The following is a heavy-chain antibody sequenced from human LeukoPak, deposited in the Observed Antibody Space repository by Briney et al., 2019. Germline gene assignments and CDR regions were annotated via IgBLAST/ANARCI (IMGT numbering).Heavy chain of an antibody. D-gene: IGHD3-10*01. CDR2: TYYRSKWYN. Sequence: SQTLSLTCAISGDSVSSNSAAWNWIRQSPSRGLEWLGRTYYRSKWYNDYAVSVKSRITINPDTSKNQFSLQLNSVTPEDTAVYYCARSWFGELLETDYFDYWCQGTLVTVSS. CDR3: ARSWFGELLETDYFDY. V-gene: IGHV6-1*01. J-gene: IGHJ4*02. CDR1: GDSVSSNSAA.